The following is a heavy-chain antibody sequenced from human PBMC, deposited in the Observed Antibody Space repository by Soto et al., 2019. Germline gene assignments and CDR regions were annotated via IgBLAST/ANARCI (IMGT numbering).Heavy chain of an antibody. V-gene: IGHV4-34*01. CDR2: INHSGST. D-gene: IGHD2-2*01. CDR3: ARARLRGSTTRWAVAYDY. J-gene: IGHJ4*02. CDR1: GDTISTGGYT. Sequence: SETRPLTCDVSGDTISTGGYTWAWIRQPPGKGLEWIGEINHSGSTNYNPSLKSRVTISVDTSKNQFSLKLSSVTAADTAVYYCARARLRGSTTRWAVAYDYWGQGTLVTVSS.